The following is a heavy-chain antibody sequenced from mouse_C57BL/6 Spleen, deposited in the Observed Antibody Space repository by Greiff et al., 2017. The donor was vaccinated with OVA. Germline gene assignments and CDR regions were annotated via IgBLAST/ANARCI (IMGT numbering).Heavy chain of an antibody. CDR2: IHPNSGST. D-gene: IGHD1-1*01. Sequence: QVQLQQPGAELVKPGASVKLSCKASGYTFTSYWMHWVKQRPGQGLEWIGMIHPNSGSTNYNEKFKSKATLTVDKSSSTAYMQLSSLTSEDSAVYYCANYYGSSGGYAMDYWGQGTSVTVSS. CDR3: ANYYGSSGGYAMDY. V-gene: IGHV1-64*01. CDR1: GYTFTSYW. J-gene: IGHJ4*01.